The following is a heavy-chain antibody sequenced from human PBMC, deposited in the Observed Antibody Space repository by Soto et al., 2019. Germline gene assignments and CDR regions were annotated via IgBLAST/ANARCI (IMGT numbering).Heavy chain of an antibody. Sequence: PSETLSLTCTVSGGSISSGGYYWSWIRQHPGKGLEWIGYIYYSGSTYYNPSLKSRVTIPVDTSKNQFSLKLSSVTAADTAVYYCASARHDFWSGYYPFLDYWGQGTLVTVSS. V-gene: IGHV4-31*03. CDR1: GGSISSGGYY. J-gene: IGHJ4*02. CDR3: ASARHDFWSGYYPFLDY. D-gene: IGHD3-3*01. CDR2: IYYSGST.